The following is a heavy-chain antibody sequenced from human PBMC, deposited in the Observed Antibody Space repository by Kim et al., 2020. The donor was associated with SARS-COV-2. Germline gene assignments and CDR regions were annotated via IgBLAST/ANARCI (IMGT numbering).Heavy chain of an antibody. CDR2: LWYDGSAS. V-gene: IGHV3-33*01. CDR3: ARDRGALLTYYYGMDF. D-gene: IGHD3-10*01. CDR1: GFTFSAYG. J-gene: IGHJ6*04. Sequence: GGSLRLSCAASGFTFSAYGMHWVRQAPGKGLEWVAVLWYDGSASYYADSVKGRFSISRDKSKNTLYLQMNSLRVEDTAVYYCARDRGALLTYYYGMDFWGVGTRVSVPS.